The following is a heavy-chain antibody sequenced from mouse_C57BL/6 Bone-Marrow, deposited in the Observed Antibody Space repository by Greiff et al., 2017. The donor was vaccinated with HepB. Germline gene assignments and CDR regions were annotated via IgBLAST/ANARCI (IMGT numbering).Heavy chain of an antibody. D-gene: IGHD4-1*01. CDR3: ARRELGPDFDY. V-gene: IGHV1-81*01. Sequence: QVQLKESGAELARPGASVKLSCKASGYTFTSYGISWVKQSTGQGLEWIGEIYPRSGNTYYNEKFKGKATLTADKSSSTAYMELRSLTSEDSAVYFCARRELGPDFDYWGQGTTLTVSS. CDR1: GYTFTSYG. J-gene: IGHJ2*01. CDR2: IYPRSGNT.